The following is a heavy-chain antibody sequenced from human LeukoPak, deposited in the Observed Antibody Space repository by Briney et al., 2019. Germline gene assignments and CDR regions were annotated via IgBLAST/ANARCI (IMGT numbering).Heavy chain of an antibody. CDR1: GGSISSSSYY. CDR3: ARHYTTGWLQPEDAFDI. J-gene: IGHJ3*02. Sequence: PSETLSLTSTVSGGSISSSSYYWGWIRQPPGKGLEWIGSIYYSGSTYYNPSLKSRVTISVDTSKNQFSLKLSSVTAADTAVYYCARHYTTGWLQPEDAFDIWGQGTMVTVPS. D-gene: IGHD5-24*01. CDR2: IYYSGST. V-gene: IGHV4-39*07.